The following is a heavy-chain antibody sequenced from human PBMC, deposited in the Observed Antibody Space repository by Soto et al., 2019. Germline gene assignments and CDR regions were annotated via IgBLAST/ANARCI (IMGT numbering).Heavy chain of an antibody. V-gene: IGHV5-51*01. CDR1: GYIFSTNW. Sequence: PGESLKISCKASGYIFSTNWIAWVRDVRGKALEWMGSIFPADSDIRYNPSFQGHVTSSVDKSIDTAYLQWSSLKASDTGTFYCAKHNYFASGSSFYDYRSDLWGQGTTVTVSS. D-gene: IGHD3-10*01. CDR2: IFPADSDI. J-gene: IGHJ6*02. CDR3: AKHNYFASGSSFYDYRSDL.